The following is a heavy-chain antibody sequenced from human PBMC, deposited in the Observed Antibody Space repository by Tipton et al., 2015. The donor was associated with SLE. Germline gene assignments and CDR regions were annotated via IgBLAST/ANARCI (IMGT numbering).Heavy chain of an antibody. J-gene: IGHJ4*02. CDR2: IYYIGST. V-gene: IGHV4-59*01. Sequence: TLSLICTVSGGSISSYYWSWIRQPPGKGLEWIGYIYYIGSTNYNPSLKSRVTISVDTSKNQFSLKLSSVTAADTAVYYCARGTAAGWYYFDYWGQGTLVTVSS. CDR3: ARGTAAGWYYFDY. CDR1: GGSISSYY. D-gene: IGHD2-2*01.